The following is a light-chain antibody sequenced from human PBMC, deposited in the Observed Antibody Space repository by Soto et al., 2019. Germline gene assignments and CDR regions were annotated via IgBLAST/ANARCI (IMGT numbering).Light chain of an antibody. V-gene: IGKV3-20*01. CDR3: PQYGSSPRT. CDR2: GAS. J-gene: IGKJ1*01. CDR1: QSVSSSY. Sequence: EIVLPQSPGTLSLSPGERATLSCRASQSVSSSYVTWYQQKPGQAPRLLIYGASSRATGIPDRLSGSGTGTDFTLTISRVEPEDFAVYYCPQYGSSPRTFGQGTKVEIK.